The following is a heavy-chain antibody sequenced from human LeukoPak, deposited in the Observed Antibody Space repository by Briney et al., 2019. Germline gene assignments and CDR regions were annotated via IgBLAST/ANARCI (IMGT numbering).Heavy chain of an antibody. Sequence: PGGSLRLSCAASGFIFSQYSMNWVRQAPGMGLEWVSSMNSGGDTYYADSVKGRFIISRDKSRNTLYLQMNSLRVDDTAVYYCARGGSMVRGVLWGQGTLVTVSS. CDR1: GFIFSQYS. V-gene: IGHV3-53*01. CDR3: ARGGSMVRGVL. J-gene: IGHJ4*02. D-gene: IGHD3-10*01. CDR2: MNSGGDT.